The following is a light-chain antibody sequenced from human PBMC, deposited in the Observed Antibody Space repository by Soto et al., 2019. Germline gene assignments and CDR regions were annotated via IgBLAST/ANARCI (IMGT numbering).Light chain of an antibody. CDR3: HQRQSWPRT. J-gene: IGKJ1*01. V-gene: IGKV3-11*01. CDR2: EAS. Sequence: EIVLTQSPATLSLSPGERATLSCRASQTVSSSLAWYQQKPGQAPRLLIYEASIRAAGIPARFSASGSGTDFTLTISDVQPEDFALYYCHQRQSWPRTFGQGTQLDNK. CDR1: QTVSSS.